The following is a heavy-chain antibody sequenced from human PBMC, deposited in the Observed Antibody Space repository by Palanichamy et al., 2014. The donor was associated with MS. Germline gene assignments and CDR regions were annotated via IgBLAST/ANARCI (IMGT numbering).Heavy chain of an antibody. D-gene: IGHD3-16*01. Sequence: EVQLVESGGGLVKPGGSLRLSCAASGFTFNAAWMNWVRQAPGKGLEWVGRIKSENHGGTTDYAAPVKGRFTVSRDDSKNTLYLQMNSLKTEDTGVYYCVTDTDRSVVMACDYWGQGTLVTVSS. CDR3: VTDTDRSVVMACDY. CDR1: GFTFNAAW. V-gene: IGHV3-15*07. CDR2: IKSENHGGTT. J-gene: IGHJ4*02.